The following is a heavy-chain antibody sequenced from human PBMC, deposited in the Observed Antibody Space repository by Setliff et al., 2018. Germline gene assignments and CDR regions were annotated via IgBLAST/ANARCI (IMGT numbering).Heavy chain of an antibody. CDR3: VREGVDSRSPTDYRYYMDV. J-gene: IGHJ6*03. Sequence: GGSLRLSCAASGFTFSTYSFNWVRQAPGKGLEWVSAISSTSTYIYYADSVKGRVTIITDESTSTAYMQLSSLGSEDTAVYYCVREGVDSRSPTDYRYYMDVWGKGTTVTVSS. CDR2: ISSTSTYI. V-gene: IGHV3-21*04. CDR1: GFTFSTYS. D-gene: IGHD3-22*01.